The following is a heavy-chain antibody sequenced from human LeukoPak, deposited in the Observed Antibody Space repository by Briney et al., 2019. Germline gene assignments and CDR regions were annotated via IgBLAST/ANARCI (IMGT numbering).Heavy chain of an antibody. CDR2: ISAYNGNT. J-gene: IGHJ5*02. CDR1: GYTFTSYG. Sequence: ASVKVSCKASGYTFTSYGISWVRQAPGQGLEWMGWISAYNGNTNYAQKLQGRVTMTTDTSTSTAYMELRSLRSDDTAVYYRARDADVLLWFGELLRGAWFDPWGQGTLVTVSS. CDR3: ARDADVLLWFGELLRGAWFDP. D-gene: IGHD3-10*01. V-gene: IGHV1-18*04.